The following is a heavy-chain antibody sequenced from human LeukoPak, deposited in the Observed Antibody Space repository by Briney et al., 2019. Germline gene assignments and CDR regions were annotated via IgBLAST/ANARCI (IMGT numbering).Heavy chain of an antibody. Sequence: GSSVKVSCKASGGTFSSYAISWVRQAPGQGLEWMGGIIPIFGTANYAQKFQGRVTITTDESTSTAYMELSSLRSEDTAVHYCARSYNWNYGGFDYWGQGTLVTVSS. J-gene: IGHJ4*02. CDR3: ARSYNWNYGGFDY. V-gene: IGHV1-69*05. CDR1: GGTFSSYA. CDR2: IIPIFGTA. D-gene: IGHD1-7*01.